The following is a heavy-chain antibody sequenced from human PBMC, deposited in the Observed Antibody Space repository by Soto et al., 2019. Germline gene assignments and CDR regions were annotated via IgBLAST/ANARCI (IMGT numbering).Heavy chain of an antibody. CDR2: INHSGST. CDR1: GGSFSGYY. Sequence: NPSETLSLTCAVYGGSFSGYYWSWIRQPPGKGLEWIGEINHSGSTNYNPSLKSRVTISVDTSKNQFSLKLSSVTAADTAVYYCARFPSSGRLYYYYYMDVWGKGTTVTVSS. D-gene: IGHD3-10*01. CDR3: ARFPSSGRLYYYYYMDV. J-gene: IGHJ6*03. V-gene: IGHV4-34*01.